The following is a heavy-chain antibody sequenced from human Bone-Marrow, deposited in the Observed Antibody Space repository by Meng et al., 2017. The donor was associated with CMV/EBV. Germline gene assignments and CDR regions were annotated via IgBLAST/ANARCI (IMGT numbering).Heavy chain of an antibody. V-gene: IGHV4-59*01. CDR1: GGSISSYY. CDR2: IYYSGST. J-gene: IGHJ6*02. CDR3: ARADTALVNGMDV. D-gene: IGHD5-18*01. Sequence: SETLSLTCTVSGGSISSYYWSWIRQPPGKGLEWIGYIYYSGSTNYNPSLKSRVTISVDTSKIQFSLQLSSVTAADTAVYYCARADTALVNGMDVWGQGTTVTVSS.